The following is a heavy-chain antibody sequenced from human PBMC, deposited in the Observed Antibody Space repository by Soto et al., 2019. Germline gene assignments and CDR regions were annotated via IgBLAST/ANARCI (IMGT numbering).Heavy chain of an antibody. J-gene: IGHJ4*02. CDR2: ISWNSGSI. D-gene: IGHD3-3*01. CDR1: GFTFDDYA. V-gene: IGHV3-9*01. Sequence: PGGSLRLSCAAAGFTFDDYAMHWVRQAPGKGLEWVSGISWNSGSIGYADSVKGRFTISRDNAKNSLYLQMNSLRAEDTALYYCAKDIEGSIGDGYFDYWGQGTLVTVSS. CDR3: AKDIEGSIGDGYFDY.